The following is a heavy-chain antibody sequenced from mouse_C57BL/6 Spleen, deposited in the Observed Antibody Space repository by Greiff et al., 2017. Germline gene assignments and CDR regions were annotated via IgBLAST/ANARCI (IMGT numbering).Heavy chain of an antibody. CDR2: IWCGGST. CDR1: GFSLTSYG. CDR3: AKQGYYYDDGDYYAMDY. D-gene: IGHD2-4*01. V-gene: IGHV2-9*01. Sequence: VKLMESGPGLVAPSHSLSIPCTVSGFSLTSYGVDWVRQPPGKGLEWLGVIWCGGSTHSNSALMARLSISKDNSKSQVFLKMNSLQTDATAMYYCAKQGYYYDDGDYYAMDYWGQGTSVTVSS. J-gene: IGHJ4*01.